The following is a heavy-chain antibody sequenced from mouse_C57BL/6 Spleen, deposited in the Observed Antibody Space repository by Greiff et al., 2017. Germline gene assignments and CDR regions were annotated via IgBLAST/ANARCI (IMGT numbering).Heavy chain of an antibody. CDR2: IYPGDGDT. J-gene: IGHJ1*03. CDR3: ARAGDDYAWYFDV. V-gene: IGHV1-80*01. Sequence: QVQLQQSGAELVKPGASVKISCKASGYAFSSYWMNWVKQRPGKGLEWIGQIYPGDGDTNYNGKFKGKATLTADKSSSTAYMQLSSLTSEDSAVYVCARAGDDYAWYFDVWGTGTTVTVSS. CDR1: GYAFSSYW. D-gene: IGHD2-4*01.